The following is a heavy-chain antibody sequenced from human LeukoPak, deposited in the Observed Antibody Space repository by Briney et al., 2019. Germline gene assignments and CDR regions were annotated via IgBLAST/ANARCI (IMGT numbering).Heavy chain of an antibody. CDR3: ARHITQAPDFDY. J-gene: IGHJ4*02. D-gene: IGHD1-14*01. V-gene: IGHV4-39*01. CDR2: MFYSGST. Sequence: SETLSLTCTVSGGSISSTSYYWGWVRQPPGKGLEWIGSMFYSGSTYYNPSLKSRVTISVDMSKKQFSLKLSSVTAGDTAVYHCARHITQAPDFDYWGQGTLVTVSS. CDR1: GGSISSTSYY.